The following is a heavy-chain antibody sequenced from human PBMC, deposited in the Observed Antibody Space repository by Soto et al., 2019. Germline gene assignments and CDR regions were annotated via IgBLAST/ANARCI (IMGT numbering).Heavy chain of an antibody. D-gene: IGHD2-2*01. V-gene: IGHV3-30*18. CDR2: ISYDGSNK. J-gene: IGHJ6*02. Sequence: PWGSMRLSCAASRFSFSSYGMHWVRQATGKGLEWVAVISYDGSNKYYADSVKGRFTISRDNSKNTLYLQMNSLRAEDTAVYYCAKDAGDIVVVPAARVYYYYGMDVWGQGTTVTVS. CDR1: RFSFSSYG. CDR3: AKDAGDIVVVPAARVYYYYGMDV.